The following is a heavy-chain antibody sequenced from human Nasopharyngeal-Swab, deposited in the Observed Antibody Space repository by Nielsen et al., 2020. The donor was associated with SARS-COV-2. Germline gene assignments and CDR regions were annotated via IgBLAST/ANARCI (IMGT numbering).Heavy chain of an antibody. D-gene: IGHD2-15*01. V-gene: IGHV3-9*01. CDR2: ISWNSGSI. CDR3: AKEEYCSGRSCSYLDY. CDR1: GFTFDDYA. J-gene: IGHJ4*02. Sequence: SLKISCAASGFTFDDYAMHWVRQAPGKGLEWVSGISWNSGSIGYADSVKGRFTISRDNAKNTLYLQMNSLRAEDTAVYYCAKEEYCSGRSCSYLDYWGQGTLVTVSS.